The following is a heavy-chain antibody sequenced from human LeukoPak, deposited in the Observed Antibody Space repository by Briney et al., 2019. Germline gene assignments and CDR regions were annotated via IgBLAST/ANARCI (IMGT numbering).Heavy chain of an antibody. J-gene: IGHJ1*01. CDR3: ARQYSSTWPPSLQH. CDR1: GYTFTSYA. CDR2: INTNTLNP. V-gene: IGHV7-4-1*02. Sequence: ASVKVSCKASGYTFTSYAMNWVRQAPGQGLEWMGWINTNTLNPTYAQGFTGRFVFSLDTSVSTAYLQISSLKAEDTAVYYCARQYSSTWPPSLQHWGQGTLVTVSS. D-gene: IGHD2-2*01.